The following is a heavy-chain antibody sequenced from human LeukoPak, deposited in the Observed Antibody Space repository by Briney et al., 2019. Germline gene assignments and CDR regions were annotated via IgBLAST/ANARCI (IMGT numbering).Heavy chain of an antibody. CDR3: ARDSPRGNDAFDI. V-gene: IGHV3-7*01. CDR1: GFTFSSYW. J-gene: IGHJ3*02. D-gene: IGHD3-16*01. Sequence: AGGSLRLSCAASGFTFSSYWMSWVRQAPGKGLEWVANIKHDGSEKYYVDSVKGRFTISRDNAKNSLYLQMNSLRAEDTAVYYCARDSPRGNDAFDIWGQGTMVTVSS. CDR2: IKHDGSEK.